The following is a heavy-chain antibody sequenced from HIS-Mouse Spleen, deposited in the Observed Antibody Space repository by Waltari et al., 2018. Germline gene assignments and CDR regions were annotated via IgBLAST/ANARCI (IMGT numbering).Heavy chain of an antibody. CDR2: SHYSGST. Sequence: QLQLQESGPGLVKPSETLSLTCTVSGGPISRSSYSWGWIRQPPGKGLGWIGSSHYSGSTYYNPSLKSRVTISVDTSKNQFSLKLSSVTAADTAVYYCAREIPYSSSWYDWYFDLWGRGTLVTVSS. V-gene: IGHV4-39*07. CDR3: AREIPYSSSWYDWYFDL. CDR1: GGPISRSSYS. J-gene: IGHJ2*01. D-gene: IGHD6-13*01.